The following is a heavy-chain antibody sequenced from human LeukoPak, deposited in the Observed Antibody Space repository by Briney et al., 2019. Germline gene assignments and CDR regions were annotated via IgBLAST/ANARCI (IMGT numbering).Heavy chain of an antibody. Sequence: SETLSLTCAVYGGSFNAYYWTWIRQTPGKGLEWIGEINHSGNTNYNPSLESRVTISADTSKNQFSLNLGSVTAADTAIYHCARGLRFIQGPGYYYMDVWGKGTTVTVSS. D-gene: IGHD3-16*02. CDR3: ARGLRFIQGPGYYYMDV. CDR2: INHSGNT. CDR1: GGSFNAYY. V-gene: IGHV4-34*01. J-gene: IGHJ6*03.